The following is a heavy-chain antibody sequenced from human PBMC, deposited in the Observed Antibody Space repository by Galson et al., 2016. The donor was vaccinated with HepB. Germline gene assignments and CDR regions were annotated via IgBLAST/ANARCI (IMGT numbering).Heavy chain of an antibody. J-gene: IGHJ4*02. CDR3: ARETTPKGSNWNYALGY. CDR1: GFTFSDYD. D-gene: IGHD1-7*01. Sequence: SLRLSCAASGFTFSDYDMHWIRQAPGKGLEWVSYITSSGGHKYYADSVKGRFTISRDNAKNSLYLQMNSLRAEDTAVYYCARETTPKGSNWNYALGYWGQGALVTVSS. V-gene: IGHV3-11*01. CDR2: ITSSGGHK.